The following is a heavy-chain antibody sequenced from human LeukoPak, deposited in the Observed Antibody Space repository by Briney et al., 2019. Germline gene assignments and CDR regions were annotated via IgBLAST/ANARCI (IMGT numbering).Heavy chain of an antibody. CDR2: IYHSGST. Sequence: SQTLSLTCTVSGGSISSGGYYWSWIRQHPGKGLEWIGYIYHSGSTYYNPSLKSRLTISVDTSKNHFSLKLTSVTAADTAVYYCARGTGGAAAADFDPWGQGTLVTVSS. J-gene: IGHJ5*02. D-gene: IGHD6-13*01. CDR1: GGSISSGGYY. V-gene: IGHV4-31*03. CDR3: ARGTGGAAAADFDP.